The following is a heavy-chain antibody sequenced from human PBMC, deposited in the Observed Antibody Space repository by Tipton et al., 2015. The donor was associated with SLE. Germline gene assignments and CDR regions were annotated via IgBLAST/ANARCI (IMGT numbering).Heavy chain of an antibody. J-gene: IGHJ4*02. V-gene: IGHV4-34*01. CDR2: INHSGNT. CDR3: ARIGPQLWLPSGYYFDC. D-gene: IGHD5-24*01. Sequence: TLSLTCTVSGGSISGYYWSWIRQPPGKGLEWIGEINHSGNTNYNPSLKSRVGISVDTSKNQFTLKLTSVTAADTAIYYCARIGPQLWLPSGYYFDCWGQGTLVTVSS. CDR1: GGSISGYY.